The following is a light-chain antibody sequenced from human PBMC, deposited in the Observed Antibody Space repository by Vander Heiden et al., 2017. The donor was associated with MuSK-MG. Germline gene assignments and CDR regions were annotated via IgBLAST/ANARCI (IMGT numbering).Light chain of an antibody. Sequence: NFMLPQPHSVSESPGKTVTTSCTRSSGSIASNYVQWYQQRPGSAPTLVIYEDNQRPSGVPDRFSGSIDSSSTSAALTISGLKAEDEAYYYCQSYDSSNVVFGGGTKLTVL. CDR1: SGSIASNY. V-gene: IGLV6-57*03. CDR3: QSYDSSNVV. CDR2: EDN. J-gene: IGLJ2*01.